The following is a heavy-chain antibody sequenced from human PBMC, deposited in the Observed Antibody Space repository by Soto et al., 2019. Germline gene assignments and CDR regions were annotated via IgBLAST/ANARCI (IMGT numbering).Heavy chain of an antibody. CDR2: IIPIFGTA. D-gene: IGHD4-17*01. J-gene: IGHJ4*02. Sequence: QVPLVQSGAEVKKPGSSVKVSCKASGGTFSSYAISWVRQAPGQGLEWMGGIIPIFGTANYAQKFQGRVTITADESTSTADMELSSLRSEDTAVYYCAIEDYGGNYQFFPEWGQGTLVTVSS. CDR3: AIEDYGGNYQFFPE. CDR1: GGTFSSYA. V-gene: IGHV1-69*01.